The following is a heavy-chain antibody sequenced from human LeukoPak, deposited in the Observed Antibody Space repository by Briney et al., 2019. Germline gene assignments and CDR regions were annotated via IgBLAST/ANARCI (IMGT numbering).Heavy chain of an antibody. CDR1: GGSFSGYY. V-gene: IGHV4-34*01. D-gene: IGHD6-6*01. J-gene: IGHJ4*02. Sequence: PSETLSLTCAVYGGSFSGYYWSWIRQPPGKGLEWIGEINHSGSTNYNPSLKSRVTISVDTSKNQFSLKLSSVTAADTAVYYCARVNSSSSLALDYWGQGTLVTVSS. CDR3: ARVNSSSSLALDY. CDR2: INHSGST.